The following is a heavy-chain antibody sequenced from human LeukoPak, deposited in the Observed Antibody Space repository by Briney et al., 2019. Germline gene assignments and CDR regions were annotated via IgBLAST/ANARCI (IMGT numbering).Heavy chain of an antibody. J-gene: IGHJ5*01. CDR2: IIPIFRTT. D-gene: IGHD1-26*01. Sequence: SVKVSCKASGGTFSNYAFSWVRQAPGQGLEWMGGIIPIFRTTNYAEHFQGRVTITTDESTNTAYLDLSSLRSEDTAVYYCAKDDGSATMGFDSWGQGTLVSVSS. CDR3: AKDDGSATMGFDS. V-gene: IGHV1-69*05. CDR1: GGTFSNYA.